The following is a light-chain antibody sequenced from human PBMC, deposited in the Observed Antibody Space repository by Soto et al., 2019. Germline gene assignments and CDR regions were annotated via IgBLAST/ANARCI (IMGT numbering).Light chain of an antibody. CDR1: QSISNY. V-gene: IGKV1-39*01. Sequence: DIEMTQSPSSLSASLGDRVTITCRASQSISNYLNWYQHKPGKAPKLLIYAASSLQSGVPTRFSGSESGTDFTLTISSLQPEDFATYYCQQSYHTPLTFGGGTKVEIK. CDR3: QQSYHTPLT. CDR2: AAS. J-gene: IGKJ4*01.